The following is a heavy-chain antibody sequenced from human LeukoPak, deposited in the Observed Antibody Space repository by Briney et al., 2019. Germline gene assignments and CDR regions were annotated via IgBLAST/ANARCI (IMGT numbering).Heavy chain of an antibody. CDR1: GFTFSSYA. CDR3: AELGITMIGGV. J-gene: IGHJ6*04. V-gene: IGHV3-48*03. CDR2: ISNFGDII. D-gene: IGHD3-10*02. Sequence: GGSLRLSCAASGFTFSSYAMSWARQAPGKGLEWISHISNFGDIIHYADSVKGRFTISRDNAKNSLYLQMNSLRAEDTAVYYCAELGITMIGGVWGKGTTVTISS.